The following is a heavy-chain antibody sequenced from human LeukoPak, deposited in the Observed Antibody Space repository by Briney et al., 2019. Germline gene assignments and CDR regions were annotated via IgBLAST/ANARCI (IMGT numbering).Heavy chain of an antibody. J-gene: IGHJ3*02. V-gene: IGHV3-30*02. CDR3: AKEAGGYYYEGAFDI. D-gene: IGHD3-22*01. Sequence: GRSLRLSCAASGFIYSHYGMHWVRQAPGKGLEWVGFIRYDGSNKYYADSVKGRFTISRDNSKNTLYLQMNSLRAEDTAVYYCAKEAGGYYYEGAFDIWGQGTMVTVSS. CDR1: GFIYSHYG. CDR2: IRYDGSNK.